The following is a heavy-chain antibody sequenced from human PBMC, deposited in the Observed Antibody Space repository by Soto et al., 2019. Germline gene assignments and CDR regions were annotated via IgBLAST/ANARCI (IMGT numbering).Heavy chain of an antibody. CDR1: GGSCSGYY. D-gene: IGHD6-19*01. CDR2: INHSGST. CDR3: ARELEAVAGRDFDY. V-gene: IGHV4-34*01. J-gene: IGHJ4*02. Sequence: PSETLSLTCAVCGGSCSGYYWSWIRQPPGKGLEWIGEINHSGSTNYNPSLKSRVTISVDTSKNQFSLKLSSVTAADTAVYYCARELEAVAGRDFDYWGQGTLVTVS.